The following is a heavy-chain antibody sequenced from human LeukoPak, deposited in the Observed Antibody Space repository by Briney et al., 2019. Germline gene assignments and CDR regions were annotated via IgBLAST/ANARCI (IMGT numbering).Heavy chain of an antibody. CDR2: IRSTTDT. CDR3: ARLRHSNTDHYHYYGMDV. D-gene: IGHD2/OR15-2a*01. V-gene: IGHV3-73*01. Sequence: GGSLKLSCEASGFTFSGSAMHWVRQASGKGLEWVGRIRSTTDTAYAASVKGRFTISRDDSKNTAYLQMNSLKTEDTAVYYCARLRHSNTDHYHYYGMDVWGQGTTVTVSS. J-gene: IGHJ6*02. CDR1: GFTFSGSA.